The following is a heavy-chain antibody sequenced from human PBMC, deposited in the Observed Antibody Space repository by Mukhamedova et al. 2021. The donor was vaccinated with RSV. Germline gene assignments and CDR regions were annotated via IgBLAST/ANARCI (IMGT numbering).Heavy chain of an antibody. D-gene: IGHD6-19*01. J-gene: IGHJ4*02. Sequence: RFTISRDNAKNTLYLQMNSLRVEDTAVYYCAKSWFSPRDRVAESQYYFDYWGQGTLVSVSS. V-gene: IGHV3-74*01. CDR3: AKSWFSPRDRVAESQYYFDY.